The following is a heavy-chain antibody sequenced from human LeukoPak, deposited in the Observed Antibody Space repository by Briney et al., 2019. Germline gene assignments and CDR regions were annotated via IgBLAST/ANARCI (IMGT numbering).Heavy chain of an antibody. D-gene: IGHD3-22*01. V-gene: IGHV1-24*01. CDR1: GYTLTELS. CDR3: ASYDSSGYYSRDIDY. J-gene: IGHJ4*02. Sequence: ASVKVSCKVSGYTLTELSMHWVRQAPGKGLEWMGGFDPEDGETIYAQKFQGRVTMTEDTSTDTAYMGLSSLRSEDTAVYYCASYDSSGYYSRDIDYWGQGTLVTVSS. CDR2: FDPEDGET.